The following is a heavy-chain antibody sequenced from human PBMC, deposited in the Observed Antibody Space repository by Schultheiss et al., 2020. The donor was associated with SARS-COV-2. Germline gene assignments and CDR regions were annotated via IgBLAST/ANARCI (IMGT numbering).Heavy chain of an antibody. V-gene: IGHV4-61*08. Sequence: SETLSLTCTVSGASISSGGYYWNWIRQHPGKGLEWIGYIYHSGRTHYSPSLKSRVTISVDTSKNQFSLKLSSVTAADTAVYYCAREQRRDGYSFFDYWGQGTLVTGSS. D-gene: IGHD5-24*01. CDR2: IYHSGRT. CDR3: AREQRRDGYSFFDY. CDR1: GASISSGGYY. J-gene: IGHJ4*02.